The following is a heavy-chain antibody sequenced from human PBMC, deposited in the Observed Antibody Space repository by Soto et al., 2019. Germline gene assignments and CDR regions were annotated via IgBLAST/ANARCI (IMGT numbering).Heavy chain of an antibody. J-gene: IGHJ5*02. CDR2: INHSGST. V-gene: IGHV4-34*01. CDR1: GGSFSGYY. Sequence: SETLSLTCAVYGGSFSGYYWSWIRQPPGKGLEWIGEINHSGSTNYNPSLKSRVTISVDTSKNQFSLKLSSVTAADTAVYYCARGKWFDPWGQGTLVTVSS. CDR3: ARGKWFDP.